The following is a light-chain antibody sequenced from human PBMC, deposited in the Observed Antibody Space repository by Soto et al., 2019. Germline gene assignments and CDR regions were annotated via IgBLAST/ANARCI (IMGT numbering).Light chain of an antibody. CDR1: QSVSSSY. Sequence: EIVLTQSPGTLSLSPGERATLSCRASQSVSSSYLAWYQQKPGQAPRLLIYGASSRATGIPDRFSGSGSGKDLTLTISRLEPEDCAVYYCQQYGSSPEDPPRLYTFGQGTKLEIK. J-gene: IGKJ2*01. CDR2: GAS. V-gene: IGKV3-20*01. CDR3: QQYGSSPEDPPRLYT.